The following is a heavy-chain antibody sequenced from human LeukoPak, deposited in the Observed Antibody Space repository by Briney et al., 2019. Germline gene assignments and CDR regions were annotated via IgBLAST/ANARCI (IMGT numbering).Heavy chain of an antibody. CDR1: GYTFTDYY. Sequence: ASVKVSCKASGYTFTDYYMHWVRQAPGQGLEWMGWINVNRGGTNYAQRFQGRVTMTRDTSITTAYMELSRLKSDDTAVNYCARRYCSSTSCYYFDYWGQGTLSPSPQ. J-gene: IGHJ4*02. V-gene: IGHV1-2*02. CDR2: INVNRGGT. CDR3: ARRYCSSTSCYYFDY. D-gene: IGHD2-2*01.